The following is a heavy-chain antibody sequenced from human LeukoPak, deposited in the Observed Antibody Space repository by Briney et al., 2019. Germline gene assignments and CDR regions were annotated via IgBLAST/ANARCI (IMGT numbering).Heavy chain of an antibody. J-gene: IGHJ4*02. V-gene: IGHV3-48*04. CDR2: ISSSASII. CDR3: ARGPMVRGVFIRRSKSGFFDY. CDR1: GFTFSTYS. Sequence: GGSLRLSCAASGFTFSTYSMNWVRQAPGKGLEWVSYISSSASIIYYADSVKGRFTVSRDNAKNSLYLQMNSLRAEDTAIYYCARGPMVRGVFIRRSKSGFFDYWGQGTLVTVSS. D-gene: IGHD3-10*01.